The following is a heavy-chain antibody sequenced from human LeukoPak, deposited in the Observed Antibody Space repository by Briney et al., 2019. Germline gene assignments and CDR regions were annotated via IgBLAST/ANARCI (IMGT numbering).Heavy chain of an antibody. CDR2: IYTSGST. Sequence: QVQLQESGPGLVKPSQTLSLTCTVSGGSISSGSYYWSWIRQPAGKGLEWIGRIYTSGSTNYNPSLKSRVTISVDTSKNQFSLKLSSVTAADTAVYYCAGRITGTTPLDYWGQGTLVTVSS. D-gene: IGHD1-7*01. J-gene: IGHJ4*02. V-gene: IGHV4-61*02. CDR1: GGSISSGSYY. CDR3: AGRITGTTPLDY.